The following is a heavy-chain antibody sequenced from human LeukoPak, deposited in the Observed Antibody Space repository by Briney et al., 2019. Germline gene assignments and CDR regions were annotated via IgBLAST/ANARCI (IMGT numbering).Heavy chain of an antibody. CDR2: INPNSGDT. V-gene: IGHV1-2*02. D-gene: IGHD1-1*01. J-gene: IGHJ4*02. CDR3: ARDRHWNQGNFDY. Sequence: ASVTVSCTASGYTITVYYIHWVRHAPGQGLEWMGWINPNSGDTNYAQKFQGRVTMTRDTSINTAFMELSRLRSDDTAVYYCARDRHWNQGNFDYWGQGTLVTVSS. CDR1: GYTITVYY.